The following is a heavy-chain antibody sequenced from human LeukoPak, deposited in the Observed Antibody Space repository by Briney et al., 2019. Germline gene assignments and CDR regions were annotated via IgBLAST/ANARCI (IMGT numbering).Heavy chain of an antibody. CDR3: ARVYYYDSSGYFDY. V-gene: IGHV4-34*01. Sequence: SETLSLTCAVYGRSFSGYYWSWIRQPPGKGLEWSGEINHSGSTNYNPSLKSRVTISVDTSKNQFSLKLSSVTAADTAVYYCARVYYYDSSGYFDYWGQEPWSPSPQ. CDR1: GRSFSGYY. CDR2: INHSGST. J-gene: IGHJ4*01. D-gene: IGHD3-22*01.